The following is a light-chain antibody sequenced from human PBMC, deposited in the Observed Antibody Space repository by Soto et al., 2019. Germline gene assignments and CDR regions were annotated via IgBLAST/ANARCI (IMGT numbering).Light chain of an antibody. V-gene: IGKV1D-16*01. CDR3: QHYNSYSEA. CDR2: AAS. J-gene: IGKJ1*01. Sequence: DIQMTQSPSSVSASVGDRVTIAGRASQGISSWLAWYQQKPGKAPKLLIYAASSLQSGVPSRFSGSGSGTEFTLTISSLQPDDFATYYCQHYNSYSEAFGQGTKVDIK. CDR1: QGISSW.